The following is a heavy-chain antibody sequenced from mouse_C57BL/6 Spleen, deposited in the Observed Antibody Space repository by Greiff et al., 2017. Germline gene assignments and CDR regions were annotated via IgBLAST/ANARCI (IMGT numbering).Heavy chain of an antibody. D-gene: IGHD5-1-1*01. CDR2: IRLKSDNYAT. J-gene: IGHJ3*01. Sequence: EVKVEESGGGLVQPGGSMKLSCVASGFTFSNYWMNWVRQSPEKGLEWVAQIRLKSDNYATHYAASVKGRFTISRDDSQSSVYMQMNNLRAEDTGIYYCTGHGYLVAYWGQGTLVTVSA. CDR1: GFTFSNYW. CDR3: TGHGYLVAY. V-gene: IGHV6-3*01.